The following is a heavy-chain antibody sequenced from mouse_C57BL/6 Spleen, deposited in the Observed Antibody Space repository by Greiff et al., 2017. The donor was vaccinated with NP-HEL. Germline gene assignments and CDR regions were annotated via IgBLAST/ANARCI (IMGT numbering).Heavy chain of an antibody. CDR1: GFTFSSYG. J-gene: IGHJ4*01. V-gene: IGHV5-6*01. CDR2: ISSGGSYT. D-gene: IGHD1-1*01. CDR3: ARHEGGYYGSSCAMDY. Sequence: EVQLVESGGDLVKPGGSLKLSCAASGFTFSSYGMSWVRQTPDKRLEWVATISSGGSYTYYPDSVKGRFTISRDNAKNTLYLQMSSLKSEDTAMYYCARHEGGYYGSSCAMDYWGQGTSVTVSS.